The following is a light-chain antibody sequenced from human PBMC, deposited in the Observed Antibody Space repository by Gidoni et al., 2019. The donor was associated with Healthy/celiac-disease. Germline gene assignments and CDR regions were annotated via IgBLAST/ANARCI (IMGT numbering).Light chain of an antibody. Sequence: DIVLTKSPGTLSLSPGERATLSCRASQSVSSSYLAWYQQKPGQAPRLLIYGASSRATGIPDRFSGSGSGTDFTLTISRLEPEDFAVYYCQQYGSSPLFTFGPGTKVDIK. J-gene: IGKJ3*01. V-gene: IGKV3-20*01. CDR1: QSVSSSY. CDR2: GAS. CDR3: QQYGSSPLFT.